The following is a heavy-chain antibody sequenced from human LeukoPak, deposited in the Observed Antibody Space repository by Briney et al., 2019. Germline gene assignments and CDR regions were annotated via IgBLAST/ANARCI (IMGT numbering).Heavy chain of an antibody. CDR1: GGSFSGYY. Sequence: SSETLSLTCAVYGGSFSGYYWSWIRQPPGKGLEWIGYIYYSGSTNYNPSLKSRVTILVDTSKNQFSLKLSSVTAADTAVYYCARGLVVPAALGYWGQGTLVTVSS. V-gene: IGHV4-59*01. D-gene: IGHD2-2*01. CDR2: IYYSGST. CDR3: ARGLVVPAALGY. J-gene: IGHJ4*02.